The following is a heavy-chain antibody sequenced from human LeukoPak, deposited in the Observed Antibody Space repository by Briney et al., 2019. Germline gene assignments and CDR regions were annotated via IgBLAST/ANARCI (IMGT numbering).Heavy chain of an antibody. CDR2: SSSDGNNE. J-gene: IGHJ6*03. CDR3: ARGSATTLYYHYYMDV. CDR1: GFSFSNNP. Sequence: GGSLRLSCAASGFSFSNNPMHWVRQAPGRGLEWVAVSSSDGNNEYYANSVKGRFTISRDNSKNTLYLQMDSLRPEDTAVYYCARGSATTLYYHYYMDVWGKGATVTVSS. D-gene: IGHD1-26*01. V-gene: IGHV3-30*01.